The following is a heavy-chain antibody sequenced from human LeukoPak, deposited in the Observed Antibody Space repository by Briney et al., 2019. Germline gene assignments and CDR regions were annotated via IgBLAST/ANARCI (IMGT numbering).Heavy chain of an antibody. V-gene: IGHV3-23*01. CDR1: GFTFSSYA. CDR2: ISGSGGST. Sequence: PGGSLRLSCAASGFTFSSYAMSWIRQAPGKGLEWVSAISGSGGSTYYADSVKGRFTISRDNSKNTLYLQMNSLRAEDTAVYYCANYPPGSSHYFDYWGQGTLVTVPS. CDR3: ANYPPGSSHYFDY. D-gene: IGHD1-26*01. J-gene: IGHJ4*02.